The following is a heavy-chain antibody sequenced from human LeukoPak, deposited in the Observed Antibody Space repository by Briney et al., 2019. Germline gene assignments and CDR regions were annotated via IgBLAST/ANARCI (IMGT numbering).Heavy chain of an antibody. D-gene: IGHD5-12*01. CDR3: ARTMATRWFDP. J-gene: IGHJ5*02. Sequence: PSQTLSLTCTVSGGSISSGSYYWSWIRQPAGKGLEWIGRIYTSGSTNYNPSLESRVTISVDTSKNQFSLKLSSVTAADTAVYYCARTMATRWFDPWGQGTLVTVSS. V-gene: IGHV4-61*02. CDR1: GGSISSGSYY. CDR2: IYTSGST.